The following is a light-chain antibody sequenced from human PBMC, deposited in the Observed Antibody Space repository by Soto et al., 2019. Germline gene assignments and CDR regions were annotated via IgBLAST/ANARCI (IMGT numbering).Light chain of an antibody. J-gene: IGKJ1*01. CDR1: QSVSSY. V-gene: IGKV3-11*01. Sequence: EIVLTQSPATLSLSPGERATLSCRASQSVSSYLAWYQQKPGQAPRLLIYDASNRATGIPARFSGSGSGTDFTLTISSLEPEDFAVYYCQQYYNWQPRFGQGTKVEIK. CDR2: DAS. CDR3: QQYYNWQPR.